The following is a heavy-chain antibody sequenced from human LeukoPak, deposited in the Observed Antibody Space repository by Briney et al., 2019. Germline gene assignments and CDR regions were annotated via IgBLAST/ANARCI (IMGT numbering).Heavy chain of an antibody. V-gene: IGHV3-66*01. CDR3: AMGAIVATIDY. CDR2: IYSGSST. J-gene: IGHJ4*02. CDR1: GLTVSSNY. D-gene: IGHD5-12*01. Sequence: SGGSLRLSCAASGLTVSSNYMSWVRQAPGKGLEWVSLIYSGSSTYYAGSVKGRFTISRDKSKNTLYLQMSSLRVEDTAVYYCAMGAIVATIDYWGQGTLVTVSS.